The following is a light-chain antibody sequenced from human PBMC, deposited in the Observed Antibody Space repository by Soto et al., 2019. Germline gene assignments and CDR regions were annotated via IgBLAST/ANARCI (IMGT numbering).Light chain of an antibody. V-gene: IGLV3-10*01. CDR1: ALPRKY. J-gene: IGLJ3*02. CDR2: EDS. Sequence: SYELTQPPSVSVSPGQTAKITCSGNALPRKYAFWYQQRSGQAPVLVIYEDSKRPSGIPERFSGSGSVTMATLTITGAQVEDEADYFCYSTDGSGNNRGVFGGGTKLTVL. CDR3: YSTDGSGNNRGV.